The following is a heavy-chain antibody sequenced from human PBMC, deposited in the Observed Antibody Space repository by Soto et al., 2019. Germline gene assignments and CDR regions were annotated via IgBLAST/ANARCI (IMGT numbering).Heavy chain of an antibody. CDR3: VSQRTTVPTQAYFDY. CDR2: VYYRGRS. J-gene: IGHJ4*02. V-gene: IGHV4-39*01. CDR1: CGSLSSSSYY. Sequence: PSGTPSPPCTVSCGSLSSSSYYWGWVRQSPGKGLEWIGSVYYRGRSYSKSSVKSRVTISVDTSKNRFSLSLNSVTASDTAVYFCVSQRTTVPTQAYFDYWGPGALVTVSS. D-gene: IGHD4-17*01.